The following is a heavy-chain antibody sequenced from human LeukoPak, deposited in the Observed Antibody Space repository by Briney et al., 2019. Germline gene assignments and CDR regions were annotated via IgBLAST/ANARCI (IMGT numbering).Heavy chain of an antibody. CDR3: ARPRAGSGQRDKRIRGAFDI. V-gene: IGHV4-38-2*02. Sequence: PSETLSLTCTVSAYSISSGYYWGWIRQPPGKGLEWIGSLSHSGSTFYNPSLKSRVTISVDTSKNQFSLRLSSVTAADTAVYYCARPRAGSGQRDKRIRGAFDIWGQGTMVTVSS. J-gene: IGHJ3*02. CDR1: AYSISSGYY. CDR2: LSHSGST. D-gene: IGHD3-10*01.